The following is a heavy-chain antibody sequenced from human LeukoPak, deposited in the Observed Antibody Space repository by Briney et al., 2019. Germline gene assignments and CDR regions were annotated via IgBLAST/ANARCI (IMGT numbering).Heavy chain of an antibody. CDR1: GYSFTSYG. J-gene: IGHJ4*02. D-gene: IGHD3-3*01. CDR3: ARDRGGADFWSGYYHRRFDY. V-gene: IGHV1-18*01. Sequence: SSVTVSCKASGYSFTSYGMIWVRLAPAQGREGMGWVCAYNGNTNYAQKLQGRVTMTTDTSTSTAYMELRSLRSDDTAVYYCARDRGGADFWSGYYHRRFDYWGQGTLVTVSS. CDR2: VCAYNGNT.